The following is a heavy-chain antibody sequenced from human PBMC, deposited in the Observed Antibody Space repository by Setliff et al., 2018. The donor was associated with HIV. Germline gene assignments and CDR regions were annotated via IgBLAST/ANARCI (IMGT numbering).Heavy chain of an antibody. V-gene: IGHV1-2*02. Sequence: ASVKVSCKAYGYTFTAYYMHWVRQAPGQGLEWMGWINPNSGGTNYAQKFRGRVTMTRDTSINTAHMYLSSLRSDDTAIYFCARGTDFWSGSSNFDYWGRGTQVTVSS. CDR1: GYTFTAYY. D-gene: IGHD3-3*01. CDR2: INPNSGGT. CDR3: ARGTDFWSGSSNFDY. J-gene: IGHJ4*02.